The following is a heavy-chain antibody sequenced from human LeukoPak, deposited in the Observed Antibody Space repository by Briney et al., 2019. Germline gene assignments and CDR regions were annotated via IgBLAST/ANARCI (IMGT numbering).Heavy chain of an antibody. CDR3: ASNVDTAPLYGMDV. J-gene: IGHJ6*02. CDR1: GYSFTSYW. D-gene: IGHD5-18*01. Sequence: GESLKISCTGSGYSFTSYWISWVRQLPGKGLELMGRIDPSDSYTYYSPSFQGHVTISADKSISTAYLQWSSLKASDTAMYYCASNVDTAPLYGMDVWGQGTTVTVSS. CDR2: IDPSDSYT. V-gene: IGHV5-10-1*01.